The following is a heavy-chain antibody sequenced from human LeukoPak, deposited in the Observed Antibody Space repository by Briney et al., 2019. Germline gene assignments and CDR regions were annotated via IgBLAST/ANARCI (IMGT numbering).Heavy chain of an antibody. CDR1: GGSIRSSSYY. V-gene: IGHV4-39*07. CDR2: IYYSGST. CDR3: ARVGGFGELNNPSFDY. J-gene: IGHJ4*02. D-gene: IGHD3-10*01. Sequence: SETLSLTCSVSGGSIRSSSYYWGWIRQPPGKGLEWIGSIYYSGSTYYNPSLKSRVTISVDTSKNQFSLKLSSVTAADTAVYYCARVGGFGELNNPSFDYWGQGTLVTVSS.